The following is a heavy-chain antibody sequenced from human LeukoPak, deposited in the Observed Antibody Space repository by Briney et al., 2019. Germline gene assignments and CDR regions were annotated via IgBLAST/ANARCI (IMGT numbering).Heavy chain of an antibody. CDR1: GFTFSSYW. CDR2: ISSDGSDT. J-gene: IGHJ6*02. V-gene: IGHV3-74*01. Sequence: TGGSLRLSCAASGFTFSSYWMHWVRQAPGKGLVWVSRISSDGSDTRYADSAKGRFTISRDNAKNTLYLQMNSLRAEDTAVYYCAYYSGSRGATYGMDVWGQGTTVTVSS. D-gene: IGHD1-26*01. CDR3: AYYSGSRGATYGMDV.